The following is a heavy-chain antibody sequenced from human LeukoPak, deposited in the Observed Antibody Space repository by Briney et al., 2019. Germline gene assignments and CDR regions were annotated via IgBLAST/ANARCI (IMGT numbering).Heavy chain of an antibody. CDR2: IYTSGST. V-gene: IGHV4-4*07. CDR3: ARANYYGSGSYYSPKNWFDP. Sequence: SETLSLTCTVSGGSISSYYWSWIRQPAGKGLEWIWRIYTSGSTNYNPSLKSRVTMSVDTSKNQFSLKLSSVTAADTAVYYCARANYYGSGSYYSPKNWFDPWGQGTLVTVSS. J-gene: IGHJ5*02. CDR1: GGSISSYY. D-gene: IGHD3-10*01.